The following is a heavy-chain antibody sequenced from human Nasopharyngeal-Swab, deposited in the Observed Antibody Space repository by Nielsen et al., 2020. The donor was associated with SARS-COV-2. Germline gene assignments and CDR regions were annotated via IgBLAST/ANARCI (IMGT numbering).Heavy chain of an antibody. J-gene: IGHJ6*02. CDR1: GGSISSGGYS. Sequence: SETLSLTCAVSGGSISSGGYSWSWIRQPPGKGLEWIGYIYHSGSTYYNPSLKSRVTISVDRSKNQFSLKLSSVTAADTAVYYCASLGRSYGMDVWGQGTTVTVSS. D-gene: IGHD7-27*01. V-gene: IGHV4-30-2*01. CDR3: ASLGRSYGMDV. CDR2: IYHSGST.